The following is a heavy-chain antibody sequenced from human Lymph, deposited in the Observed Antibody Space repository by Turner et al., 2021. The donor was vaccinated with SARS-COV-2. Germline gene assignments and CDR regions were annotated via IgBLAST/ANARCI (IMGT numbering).Heavy chain of an antibody. V-gene: IGHV1-2*02. Sequence: QVQVGQSGAGVRKPGASVKVPCKASGYPFTGHYMHWVRQAPGQGLEWMEWINPNSGGTDSPQKLQSRVTMTRDTSISRAYMELNRLGSDDTAGYYCARARDLQSMIRGVDPFDYWGQGTLVTVSS. J-gene: IGHJ4*02. CDR2: INPNSGGT. CDR1: GYPFTGHY. CDR3: ARARDLQSMIRGVDPFDY. D-gene: IGHD3-10*01.